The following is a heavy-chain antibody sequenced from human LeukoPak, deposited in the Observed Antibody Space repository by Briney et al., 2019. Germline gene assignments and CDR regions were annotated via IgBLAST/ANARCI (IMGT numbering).Heavy chain of an antibody. CDR1: GFTFSSYA. J-gene: IGHJ4*02. Sequence: PGGSLRLSCAASGFTFSSYAMHWVRQDPGKGLEYVSAISSNGGSTYYANSVKGRFTISRDNSKNTLYLQMNSPRAEDTAAYYCAKDGNWARFENWGQGTLVTVSS. D-gene: IGHD7-27*01. V-gene: IGHV3-64*01. CDR3: AKDGNWARFEN. CDR2: ISSNGGST.